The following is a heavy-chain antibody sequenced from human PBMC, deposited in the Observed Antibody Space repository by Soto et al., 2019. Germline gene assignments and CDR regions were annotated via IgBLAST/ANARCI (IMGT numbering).Heavy chain of an antibody. D-gene: IGHD1-7*01. CDR1: GFTFSSYA. CDR3: ATQGGGYNWNYVLYYFDY. Sequence: GGSLRLSCAASGFTFSSYAMSWVRQAPGKGLEWVSAISGSGGSTYYADSVKGRFTISRDNSKNTLYLQMNSLRAEDTAVYYCATQGGGYNWNYVLYYFDYWGQGTLVTVSS. V-gene: IGHV3-23*01. J-gene: IGHJ4*02. CDR2: ISGSGGST.